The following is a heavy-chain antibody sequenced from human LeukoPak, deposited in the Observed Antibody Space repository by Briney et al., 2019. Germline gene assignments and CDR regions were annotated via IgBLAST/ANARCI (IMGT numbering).Heavy chain of an antibody. CDR1: GFTIRNNN. V-gene: IGHV3-66*02. J-gene: IGHJ4*02. CDR3: AKENCYGGACYPFDY. D-gene: IGHD2-21*02. CDR2: IYSVGFT. Sequence: GGSLRLSCAASGFTIRNNNIRWLRQAPGKGLEWGSHIYSVGFTQFADSVKGRFTISRDNSKNTLYLQMNSLRPEDTAVYYCAKENCYGGACYPFDYWGQGNLVTVSS.